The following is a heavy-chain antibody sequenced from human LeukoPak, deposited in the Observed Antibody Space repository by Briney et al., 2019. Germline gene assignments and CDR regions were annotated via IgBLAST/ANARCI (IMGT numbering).Heavy chain of an antibody. CDR2: ISSSGSYI. CDR1: GFSFTSCA. CDR3: AKGYDFWSGYPDY. J-gene: IGHJ4*02. Sequence: GGSLRLSCAASGFSFTSCAMNWVRQAPGKGLEWVSSISSSGSYIYYADSVKGRFTISRDNAKNSLYLQMNSLRAEDTAVYYCAKGYDFWSGYPDYWGQGTLVTVSS. V-gene: IGHV3-21*01. D-gene: IGHD3-3*01.